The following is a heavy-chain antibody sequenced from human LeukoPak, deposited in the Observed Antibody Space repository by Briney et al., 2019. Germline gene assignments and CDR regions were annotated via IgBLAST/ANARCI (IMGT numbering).Heavy chain of an antibody. J-gene: IGHJ4*02. CDR3: ARENYYDSTGYKFDY. CDR1: GYTFTSYY. V-gene: IGHV1-46*01. CDR2: INPSGGRI. Sequence: ASVKVSCKASGYTFTSYYMHWVRQAPGQGLEWMGIINPSGGRITYAQKLQGRVTITRDMSTSTVYMELSSLKSEDTAMYYCARENYYDSTGYKFDYWGQGTLVTVSS. D-gene: IGHD3-22*01.